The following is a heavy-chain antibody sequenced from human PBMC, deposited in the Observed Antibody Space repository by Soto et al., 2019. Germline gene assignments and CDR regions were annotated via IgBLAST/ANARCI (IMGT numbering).Heavy chain of an antibody. V-gene: IGHV3-23*01. CDR2: VSIRGST. Sequence: GGSLRLSCAASGFTFSSYAMGWVRQGPGKGLEWVAAVSIRGSTHYAASVRGRFTISRDNSKNTLSLQMHSLTAEDTAVYYCAATYSDFSSDPGYGMVAWGQGTTVAVSS. CDR3: AATYSDFSSDPGYGMVA. D-gene: IGHD3-3*01. J-gene: IGHJ6*02. CDR1: GFTFSSYA.